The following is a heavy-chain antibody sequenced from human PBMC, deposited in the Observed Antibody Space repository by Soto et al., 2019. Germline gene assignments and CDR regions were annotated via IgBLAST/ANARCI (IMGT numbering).Heavy chain of an antibody. CDR2: INAGNGNT. CDR1: GYTFTGYA. J-gene: IGHJ4*02. V-gene: IGHV1-3*05. Sequence: QVQLVQSGAEEKKPGASVKVSCKASGYTFTGYAMPWVRQAPGQRLEWMGWINAGNGNTKYPQKCQGRVTITRDTSASTAYMDLSSLRSEDTAVYYCARAVAVPADFDFWGQGTLVTVSS. D-gene: IGHD6-19*01. CDR3: ARAVAVPADFDF.